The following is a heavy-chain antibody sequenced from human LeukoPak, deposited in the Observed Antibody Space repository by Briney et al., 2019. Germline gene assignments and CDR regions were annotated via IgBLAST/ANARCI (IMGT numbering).Heavy chain of an antibody. CDR2: IYDSGST. CDR3: ARGSSWLYYFDY. Sequence: SETLSLTCTVSGGSISSYYWSWIRQPPGKEVEWIGYIYDSGSTNYNSSLKSRVTMSVDTSKNQFSLKLSSVTAADTAVYYCARGSSWLYYFDYWGQGTLVTVSS. V-gene: IGHV4-59*01. D-gene: IGHD6-13*01. J-gene: IGHJ4*02. CDR1: GGSISSYY.